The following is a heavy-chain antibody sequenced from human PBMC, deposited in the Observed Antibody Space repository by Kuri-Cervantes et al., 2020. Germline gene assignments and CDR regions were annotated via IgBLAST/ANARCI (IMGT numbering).Heavy chain of an antibody. J-gene: IGHJ4*02. CDR3: ARSIRISAPGNYDS. CDR2: ISYDGGNK. Sequence: GGSLRLSCAASGFTFSSYGMHWVRQAPGKGLEWVAVISYDGGNKYYADSVKGRFTISRDNAKNSMFLQMNSLRVEDTAVYYCARSIRISAPGNYDSWGQGTLVTVSS. D-gene: IGHD6-13*01. V-gene: IGHV3-30*03. CDR1: GFTFSSYG.